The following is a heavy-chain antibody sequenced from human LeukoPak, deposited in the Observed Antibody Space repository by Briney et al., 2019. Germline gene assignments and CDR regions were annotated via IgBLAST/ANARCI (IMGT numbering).Heavy chain of an antibody. Sequence: PSETLSLTCTVSGGSISSSSYYWSWIRQPPGKGLEWIGEINHSGSTNYNPSLKSRVTISVDTSKNQFSLKLSSVTAADTAVYYCARFRRVPYGSGSYRYYYYGMDVWGQGTTVTVSS. D-gene: IGHD3-10*01. CDR1: GGSISSSSYY. J-gene: IGHJ6*02. V-gene: IGHV4-39*07. CDR3: ARFRRVPYGSGSYRYYYYGMDV. CDR2: INHSGST.